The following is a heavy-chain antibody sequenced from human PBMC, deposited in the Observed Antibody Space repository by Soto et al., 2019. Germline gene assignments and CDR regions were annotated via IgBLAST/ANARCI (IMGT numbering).Heavy chain of an antibody. V-gene: IGHV1-8*01. Sequence: GASVKVSCKASGYTFTSYDINRVRQATGQGLEWMGWMNPNSGNTGYAQKFQGRVTMTRNTSISTAYMELSSLRSEDTAVYYCASSHILEWLYSHAFDIWGQGTMVNVSS. J-gene: IGHJ3*02. CDR1: GYTFTSYD. D-gene: IGHD3-3*01. CDR3: ASSHILEWLYSHAFDI. CDR2: MNPNSGNT.